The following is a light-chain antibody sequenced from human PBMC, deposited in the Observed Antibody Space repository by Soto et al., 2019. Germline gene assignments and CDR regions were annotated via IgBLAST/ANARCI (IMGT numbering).Light chain of an antibody. V-gene: IGLV2-8*01. J-gene: IGLJ2*01. CDR2: EVT. Sequence: QSVLTQPPSASGSPGQSVTISCTGTRSDIGGYNYVSWYQQHPGKAPKLMIYEVTKRPSGVPDRLSGSKSGNTASLTVSGLQAEDEADYYCTSYAGSNNLVFGGGTKVTVL. CDR1: RSDIGGYNY. CDR3: TSYAGSNNLV.